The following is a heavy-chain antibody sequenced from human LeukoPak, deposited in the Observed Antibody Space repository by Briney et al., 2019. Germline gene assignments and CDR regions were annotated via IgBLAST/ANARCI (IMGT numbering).Heavy chain of an antibody. CDR3: ARHFTDGSGSYYDRYYFDY. D-gene: IGHD3-10*01. CDR2: IYYSGST. Sequence: SETLSLTCTVSGGSISSYYWSWIRQPPGKGLEWIGYIYYSGSTNYNPSLKSRVTISVDTSKYQFSLKLSSVTAADTAVYYCARHFTDGSGSYYDRYYFDYWGQGTLVTVSS. CDR1: GGSISSYY. J-gene: IGHJ4*02. V-gene: IGHV4-59*08.